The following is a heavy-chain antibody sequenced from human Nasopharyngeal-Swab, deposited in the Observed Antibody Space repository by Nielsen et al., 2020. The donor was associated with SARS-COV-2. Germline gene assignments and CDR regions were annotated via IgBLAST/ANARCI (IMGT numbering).Heavy chain of an antibody. V-gene: IGHV3-23*01. D-gene: IGHD6-19*01. Sequence: GESLKISCAASGFTFSDYYRSWVRQAPGKGLEWVSSISGSGGSTYYADSAKGRFTMSRDNSKSTLYLQMNTLRAEDTAVYYCAKGYSSGWQLYYYYGMDVWGQGTTVTVSS. J-gene: IGHJ6*02. CDR1: GFTFSDYY. CDR2: ISGSGGST. CDR3: AKGYSSGWQLYYYYGMDV.